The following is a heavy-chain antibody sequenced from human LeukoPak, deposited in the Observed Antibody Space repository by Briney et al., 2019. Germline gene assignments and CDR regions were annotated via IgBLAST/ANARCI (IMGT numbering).Heavy chain of an antibody. CDR2: ISGSTGST. Sequence: GGSLRLSCAASGFTFSSNAMSWVRQAPGKGLECVSAISGSTGSTFYADSVRGRFTISRDNSKSTLYLQMNSLRAEDTAIYYCAKDLRCSSWGQGTLVTVSS. CDR1: GFTFSSNA. J-gene: IGHJ4*02. D-gene: IGHD6-13*01. CDR3: AKDLRCSS. V-gene: IGHV3-23*01.